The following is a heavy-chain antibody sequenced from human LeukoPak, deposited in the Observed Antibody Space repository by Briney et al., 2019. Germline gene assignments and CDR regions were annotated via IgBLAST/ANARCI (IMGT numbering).Heavy chain of an antibody. Sequence: GASVKVSCKASGYTFSNYFMHWVRQAPGQGLEWMGIINPSGGTTRYAQKFQGRITMTRDTSTGTVYVELSSLRSEDTAVYYCARGSLGFWSGYFGYWGQGTLVTVSS. J-gene: IGHJ4*02. D-gene: IGHD3-3*01. CDR2: INPSGGTT. CDR1: GYTFSNYF. CDR3: ARGSLGFWSGYFGY. V-gene: IGHV1-46*01.